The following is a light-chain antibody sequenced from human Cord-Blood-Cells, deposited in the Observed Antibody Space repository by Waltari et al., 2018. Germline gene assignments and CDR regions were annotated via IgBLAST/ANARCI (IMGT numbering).Light chain of an antibody. CDR2: DTS. CDR1: QSVRSY. CDR3: QQRSNWYT. V-gene: IGKV3-11*01. J-gene: IGKJ2*01. Sequence: EIVLPQSPAPMSLSPGQRATLACTASQSVRSYLAWYQQKPGQAPRLLIYDTSNRATGIPARFRGSGSGTDFTLTISSLEPEDFAVYYCQQRSNWYTFGQGTKLEIK.